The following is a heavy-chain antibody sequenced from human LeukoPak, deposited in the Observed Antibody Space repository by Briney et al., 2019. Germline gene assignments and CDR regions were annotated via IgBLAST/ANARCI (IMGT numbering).Heavy chain of an antibody. J-gene: IGHJ4*02. Sequence: GSLRLSCAASGFDFSSNWMHWVRHAPGQGLVWVSRIKGDGISTTYADSVKGRFSISRDNAKNTLYLQMNSLRVEDTAVYYCARGRPHGNDYWGQGTLVTVAS. D-gene: IGHD4-23*01. CDR1: GFDFSSNW. CDR2: IKGDGIST. CDR3: ARGRPHGNDY. V-gene: IGHV3-74*01.